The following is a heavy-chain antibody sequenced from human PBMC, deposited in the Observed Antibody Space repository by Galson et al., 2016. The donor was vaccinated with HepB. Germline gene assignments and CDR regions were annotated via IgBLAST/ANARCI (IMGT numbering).Heavy chain of an antibody. CDR1: GYTFSNFG. D-gene: IGHD6-19*01. CDR2: ISSNNGDA. CDR3: ARGRIAVAGSEAY. J-gene: IGHJ4*02. V-gene: IGHV1-18*01. Sequence: SVKVSCKASGYTFSNFGISWVRQAPGQGLDWLGWISSNNGDANYARNFQGRVTMTTDTSTATAYLEVASLKSDDTAVYFCARGRIAVAGSEAYWGQGTLVTVSP.